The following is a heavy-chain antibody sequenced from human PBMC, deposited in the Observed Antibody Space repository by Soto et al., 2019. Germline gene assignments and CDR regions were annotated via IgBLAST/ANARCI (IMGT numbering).Heavy chain of an antibody. Sequence: VMLVESGGGLVKPGGSLRLSCVVSGVNFSSFNMNWVRQAPEKGLEWVSSISPSGTYIYSADSVKGRFTVSRDNAKNSLYLPMNSMRAEDTAVYYCARPRPLAGIVYWGQGTLVTVSS. CDR3: ARPRPLAGIVY. J-gene: IGHJ4*02. V-gene: IGHV3-21*01. CDR2: ISPSGTYI. CDR1: GVNFSSFN. D-gene: IGHD6-19*01.